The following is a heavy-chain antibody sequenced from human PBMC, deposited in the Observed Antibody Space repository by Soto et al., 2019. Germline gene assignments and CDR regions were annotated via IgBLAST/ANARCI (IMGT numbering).Heavy chain of an antibody. CDR2: IYYNGST. Sequence: QLQLQESGPGLVKPSETLSLTCTVSGDSITSSGSYWGWIRQPPGKGLEWIGSIYYNGSTYYNPSLKSRFTISVDTSKNHLSLKLTSMTAADTAMYYCARHGGTSRWYPRIYYYGMNVWGQGTTVTVSS. D-gene: IGHD6-19*01. J-gene: IGHJ6*02. V-gene: IGHV4-39*01. CDR3: ARHGGTSRWYPRIYYYGMNV. CDR1: GDSITSSGSY.